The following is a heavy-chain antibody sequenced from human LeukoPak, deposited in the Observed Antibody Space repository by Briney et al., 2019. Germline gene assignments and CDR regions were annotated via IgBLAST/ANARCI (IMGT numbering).Heavy chain of an antibody. CDR3: ARGKRITGPDVTWKAFDI. J-gene: IGHJ3*02. CDR2: ISSSSSYI. Sequence: GGSLRLSCAASGFTFSSYSMNWVRQAPGKGLEWVSSISSSSSYIYYADSVKGRFTISRDNAKNSLYLQMNSLRAEDTAVYYCARGKRITGPDVTWKAFDIWGQGTMVTVSS. CDR1: GFTFSSYS. V-gene: IGHV3-21*01. D-gene: IGHD1-20*01.